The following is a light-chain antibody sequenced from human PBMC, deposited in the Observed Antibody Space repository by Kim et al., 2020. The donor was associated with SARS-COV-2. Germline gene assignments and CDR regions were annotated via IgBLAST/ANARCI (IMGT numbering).Light chain of an antibody. Sequence: DIQMTQSPSSLSASVGDRVTITCPASQDISNYLNWYQQKPGKAPKLLIYDASNLETGVPSRFSGSGSGTDFTFAISSLQPEDVATYYCQQYHNRPPWTFGQGTKVDIK. CDR1: QDISNY. CDR3: QQYHNRPPWT. CDR2: DAS. J-gene: IGKJ1*01. V-gene: IGKV1-33*01.